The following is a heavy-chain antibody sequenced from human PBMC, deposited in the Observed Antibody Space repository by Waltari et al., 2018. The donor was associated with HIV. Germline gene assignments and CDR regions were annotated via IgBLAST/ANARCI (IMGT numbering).Heavy chain of an antibody. CDR2: INPSGGST. V-gene: IGHV1-46*03. CDR1: GYTFTRYY. J-gene: IGHJ5*01. Sequence: QVQLVQSGAEVKKPGASVKVSCTASGYTFTRYYIHWVRQAPGQGLEWMGFINPSGGSTTYAQKFQGRVTMTTDTSTSTVYMDLSSLRSEDTAVYYCARGRDGDYDSWGQGTLVTVSS. D-gene: IGHD4-17*01. CDR3: ARGRDGDYDS.